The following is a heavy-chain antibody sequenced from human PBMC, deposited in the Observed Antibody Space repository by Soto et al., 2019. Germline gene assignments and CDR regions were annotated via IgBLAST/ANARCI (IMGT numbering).Heavy chain of an antibody. CDR3: ARTPHGAAAHKGNWFNA. Sequence: SETLSLTCAVYGGSFSGYYWSWIRQPPGKGLEWIGEINHSGSTNYNPSLKSRVTISVDTSKNQFSLKLSSVTAVDTAVYYCARTPHGAAAHKGNWFNAWGQGPRVTVSS. D-gene: IGHD6-13*01. V-gene: IGHV4-34*01. J-gene: IGHJ5*02. CDR2: INHSGST. CDR1: GGSFSGYY.